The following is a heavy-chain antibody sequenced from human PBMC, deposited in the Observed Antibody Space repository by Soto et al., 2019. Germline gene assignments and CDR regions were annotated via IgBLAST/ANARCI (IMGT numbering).Heavy chain of an antibody. D-gene: IGHD1-26*01. CDR3: AKEGGTYSVGYYGMDV. Sequence: PGGSLRLSCAASGFTFSSYGMHWVRQAPGKGLEWVAVISYDGSNKYYADSVRGRFTISRDNSKNTLYLQMNSLRAEDTAVYYCAKEGGTYSVGYYGMDVWGQGTTVTVYS. CDR1: GFTFSSYG. CDR2: ISYDGSNK. V-gene: IGHV3-30*18. J-gene: IGHJ6*02.